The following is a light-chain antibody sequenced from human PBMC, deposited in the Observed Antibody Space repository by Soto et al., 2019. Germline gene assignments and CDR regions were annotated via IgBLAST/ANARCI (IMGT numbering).Light chain of an antibody. CDR3: DSYTSSRTYV. CDR2: GVS. CDR1: SSDIGGYNY. J-gene: IGLJ1*01. Sequence: QSVLTQPASVSGSPGQSITISCIGTSSDIGGYNYVSWYQQHPGKAPKLIIYGVSKRPSGVSDRFSGSKSGNTASLTISGLQAEDEADYYCDSYTSSRTYVFGTGTQLTVL. V-gene: IGLV2-14*01.